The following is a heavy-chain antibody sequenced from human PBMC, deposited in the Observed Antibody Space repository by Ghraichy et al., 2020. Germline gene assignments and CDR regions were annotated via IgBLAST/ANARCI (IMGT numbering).Heavy chain of an antibody. V-gene: IGHV1-69*13. Sequence: SVKVSCKAPGGTFSSYAITWVRQAPGQGLEWVGGIIPIFGTTDYAQRFQGRVTITSDDSTSTAYMELTSLRSEDTAVYYCATAQNIVVVPAAPYYYYGLDVWGQGTTVTVSS. J-gene: IGHJ6*02. CDR3: ATAQNIVVVPAAPYYYYGLDV. CDR1: GGTFSSYA. CDR2: IIPIFGTT. D-gene: IGHD2-2*01.